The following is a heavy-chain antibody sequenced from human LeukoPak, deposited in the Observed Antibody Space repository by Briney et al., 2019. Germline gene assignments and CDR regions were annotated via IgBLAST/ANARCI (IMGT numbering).Heavy chain of an antibody. V-gene: IGHV5-51*01. D-gene: IGHD6-19*01. CDR1: GYSFTSYW. Sequence: GASLQISCKGSGYSFTSYWIGWVRQLPGKGLEWMGIIYPGDSDTRYSPSFQGQVTISADKSISTAYLQWSSLKASDTAMYYCARLWSRIAVAGYFDYWGQGTLVTVSS. CDR2: IYPGDSDT. J-gene: IGHJ4*02. CDR3: ARLWSRIAVAGYFDY.